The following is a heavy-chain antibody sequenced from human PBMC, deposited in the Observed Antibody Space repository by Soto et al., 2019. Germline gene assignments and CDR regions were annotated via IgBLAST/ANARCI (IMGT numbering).Heavy chain of an antibody. V-gene: IGHV4-59*08. CDR1: GGSISSYS. J-gene: IGHJ4*02. Sequence: SETLSLTCTVSGGSISSYSWSWIRQPPGKGLEWIGYIYYSGSANYNPSLKSRVTISVDTSKNQFSLKLSSVTAADTAVYYCARGGWRQIDYWGQGTLVTVSS. CDR3: ARGGWRQIDY. CDR2: IYYSGSA. D-gene: IGHD3-3*01.